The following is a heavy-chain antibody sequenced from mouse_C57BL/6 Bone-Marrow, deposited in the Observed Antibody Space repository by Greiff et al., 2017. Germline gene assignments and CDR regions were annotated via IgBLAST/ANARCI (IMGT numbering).Heavy chain of an antibody. D-gene: IGHD2-4*01. CDR2: ISRGGDYI. Sequence: EVKLVESGEGLVKPGGSLKLSCAASGSTFSSYAMSWVRQTPEKRLGWVAYISRGGDYIYYADTVKGRFTISRDNARNTLYLQMSSLKSEDTAMYYCTRGGEYDYGAAWYAYWGQGTLVTVSA. CDR3: TRGGEYDYGAAWYAY. V-gene: IGHV5-9-1*02. J-gene: IGHJ3*01. CDR1: GSTFSSYA.